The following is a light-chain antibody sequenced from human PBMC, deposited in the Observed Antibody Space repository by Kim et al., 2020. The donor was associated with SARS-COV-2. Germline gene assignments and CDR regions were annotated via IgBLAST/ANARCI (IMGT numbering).Light chain of an antibody. CDR3: QQRSNWPLT. V-gene: IGKV3-11*01. CDR2: DAS. Sequence: LSPGGRATLSCRASQSVDNYLAWYQQKPGQAPRLLIYDASNRATGIPARFSGGGSGTDFTLTISSLEPEDFAVYYCQQRSNWPLTFGGGTKVEIK. J-gene: IGKJ4*01. CDR1: QSVDNY.